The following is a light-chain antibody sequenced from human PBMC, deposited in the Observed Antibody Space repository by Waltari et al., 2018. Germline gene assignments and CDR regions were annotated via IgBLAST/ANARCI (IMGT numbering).Light chain of an antibody. CDR1: QSIGRS. CDR3: QQHDNRPPYT. Sequence: EIVMTQSPATLSVSPGERVTLSCRASQSIGRSLAWYHKKPGQAPRLLIHDVSIKATGIPARLSGSGSGTEFTLTISSLQSEDSAVYYCQQHDNRPPYTFGQGTKLEIK. J-gene: IGKJ2*01. CDR2: DVS. V-gene: IGKV3-15*01.